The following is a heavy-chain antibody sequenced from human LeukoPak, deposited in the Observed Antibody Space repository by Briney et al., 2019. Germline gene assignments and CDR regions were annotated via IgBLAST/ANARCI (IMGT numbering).Heavy chain of an antibody. V-gene: IGHV3-30*04. CDR3: ARPPYYYDSSGYPLAEYFQH. CDR1: GFTFSSYA. J-gene: IGHJ1*01. CDR2: ISYDGSNK. D-gene: IGHD3-22*01. Sequence: GGSLRLSCAASGFTFSSYAMHWVRQAPGKGLEWVAVISYDGSNKYYADSVKGRFTISRDNSKNTLYLQMNSLRAEDTAVYYCARPPYYYDSSGYPLAEYFQHWGQGTLVTVFS.